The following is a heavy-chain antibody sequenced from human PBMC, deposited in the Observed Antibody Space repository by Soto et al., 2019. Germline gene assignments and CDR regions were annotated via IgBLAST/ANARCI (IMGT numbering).Heavy chain of an antibody. Sequence: SETLSLTCTVSGSSVSSGGYSWSWIRQHPGKGLEWIGYIYYSGSTYYNPSLKSRVTISLDTSNNQFSLKLSSVTAADTAVYYCARGYQLPPFDFWGQGTLVTVSS. J-gene: IGHJ4*02. V-gene: IGHV4-31*03. CDR2: IYYSGST. CDR1: GSSVSSGGYS. CDR3: ARGYQLPPFDF. D-gene: IGHD1-20*01.